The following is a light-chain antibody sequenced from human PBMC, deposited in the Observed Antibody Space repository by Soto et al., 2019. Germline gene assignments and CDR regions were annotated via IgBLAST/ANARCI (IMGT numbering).Light chain of an antibody. J-gene: IGLJ2*01. CDR3: SSYTSRRTAV. CDR1: SSDVGGYNY. Sequence: QSVLTQPPSASGSPGQSVTISCTGTSSDVGGYNYVSWYQQYPGKAPKLMIYEVSNRPSGVSNRFSGSKSGNTASLTISGLQAEDEADYYCSSYTSRRTAVFGGGTKLTVL. CDR2: EVS. V-gene: IGLV2-14*01.